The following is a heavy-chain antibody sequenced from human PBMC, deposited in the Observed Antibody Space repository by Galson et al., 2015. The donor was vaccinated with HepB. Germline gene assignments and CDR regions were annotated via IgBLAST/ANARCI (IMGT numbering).Heavy chain of an antibody. CDR2: ISSSSSYI. Sequence: SLRLSCAASGFTFSSYSMNWVRQAPGKGLEWVSSISSSSSYIYYADSVKGRFTISRDNAKNSLYLQMNSLRAEDTAVYYCARGPPREGYYYYYMDVWGKGTTVTVSS. J-gene: IGHJ6*03. CDR1: GFTFSSYS. CDR3: ARGPPREGYYYYYMDV. D-gene: IGHD1-26*01. V-gene: IGHV3-21*01.